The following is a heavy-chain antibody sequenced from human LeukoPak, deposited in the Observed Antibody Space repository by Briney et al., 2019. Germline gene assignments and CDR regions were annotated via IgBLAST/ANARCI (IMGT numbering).Heavy chain of an antibody. CDR1: GFTFSSYW. J-gene: IGHJ5*02. V-gene: IGHV3-74*01. CDR3: ARGSRGFDP. CDR2: ISTDGSST. Sequence: PGGSLRLSCAASGFTFSSYWMHWLRQAPGKGLVWVSRISTDGSSTTYADSVKGRFTISRDNSTNTLYLQMNSLRAEDTAVYYCARGSRGFDPWGQGTLVTVSS.